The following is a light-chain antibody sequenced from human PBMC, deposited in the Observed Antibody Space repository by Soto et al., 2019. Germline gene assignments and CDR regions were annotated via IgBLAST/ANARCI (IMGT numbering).Light chain of an antibody. J-gene: IGLJ1*01. V-gene: IGLV2-14*01. Sequence: QSVLTQPASVSGSPGQSITISCTGTSSDIGAYNYVSWYQQYPGKAPKLMIYDVNNRPSGVSTRFSGSKSGNTASLTISGLQAEDEADYYCSSYTSTSTPHVFGTGTKLTVL. CDR2: DVN. CDR3: SSYTSTSTPHV. CDR1: SSDIGAYNY.